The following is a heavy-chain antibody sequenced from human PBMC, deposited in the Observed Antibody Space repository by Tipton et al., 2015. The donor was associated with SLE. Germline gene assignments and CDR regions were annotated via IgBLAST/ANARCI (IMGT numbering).Heavy chain of an antibody. Sequence: TLSLTCTVSGGSLRSSSYYWGWIRQPPGKGLEWIGSIYYSGSTYYNPSLKSRVTISVDTSKNQFSRKLCSVTASDTAVYYCARQEPSYSSSWGHWGQGTLVTVSS. CDR2: IYYSGST. CDR3: ARQEPSYSSSWGH. J-gene: IGHJ1*01. D-gene: IGHD6-13*01. V-gene: IGHV4-39*07. CDR1: GGSLRSSSYY.